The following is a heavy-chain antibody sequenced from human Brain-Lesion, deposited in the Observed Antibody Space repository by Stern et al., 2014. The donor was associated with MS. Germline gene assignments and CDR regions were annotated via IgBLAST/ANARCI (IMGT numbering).Heavy chain of an antibody. CDR1: GLTVSSFW. D-gene: IGHD6-13*01. V-gene: IGHV3-7*01. CDR2: IKEDGTEK. J-gene: IGHJ5*02. Sequence: EVQLVESEGGLVQPGGSLRLSCAASGLTVSSFWMSWVRQAPGKGLEWVANIKEDGTEKFYVDSVKGRFTISRDNSKNTLYLQMNSLRAEDTAVYYCARDSWYGGCFDPWGQGTLVTVSS. CDR3: ARDSWYGGCFDP.